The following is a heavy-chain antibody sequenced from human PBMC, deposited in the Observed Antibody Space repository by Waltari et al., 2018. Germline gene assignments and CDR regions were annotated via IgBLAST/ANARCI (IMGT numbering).Heavy chain of an antibody. CDR3: ATTYSSSWYYYYYGMDV. Sequence: QVQLVQSGAEVKKPGASVKVSCKASGYTFTSYDINWVRQATGQGLEWMGWMNPTSGNTGYAQKFQGRVTITRNTSISTAYMELSSLRSEDTAVYYCATTYSSSWYYYYYGMDVWGQGTTVTVSS. CDR1: GYTFTSYD. D-gene: IGHD6-13*01. CDR2: MNPTSGNT. V-gene: IGHV1-8*03. J-gene: IGHJ6*02.